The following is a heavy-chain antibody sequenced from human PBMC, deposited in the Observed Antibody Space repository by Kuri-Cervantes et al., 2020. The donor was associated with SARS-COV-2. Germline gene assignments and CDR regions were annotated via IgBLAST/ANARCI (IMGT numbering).Heavy chain of an antibody. CDR2: IYGGGST. D-gene: IGHD6-19*01. V-gene: IGHV3-53*01. CDR1: GFTVSNNY. CDR3: ARVWSSGWSSYYFDY. J-gene: IGHJ4*02. Sequence: GGSLRLSCAASGFTVSNNYMTWVRQAPGKGLEWVSIIYGGGSTDYADSVKGRFTISRDNSKSTVYLEMSSLRAEDTAVYYCARVWSSGWSSYYFDYWGQGTLVTVSS.